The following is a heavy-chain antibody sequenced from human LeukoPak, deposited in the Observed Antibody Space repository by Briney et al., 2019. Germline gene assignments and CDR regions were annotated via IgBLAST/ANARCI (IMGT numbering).Heavy chain of an antibody. D-gene: IGHD3-22*01. CDR1: GFTFSSYS. J-gene: IGHJ4*02. Sequence: GGSLRLSSAASGFTFSSYSMNWVRQAPGKGLEWVSSISSSSSYIYYADSVKGRFTISRDNAKNSLYLQMNSLRAEDTAVYYCARGPARYYIFHYRGQGTLVTVYS. CDR3: ARGPARYYIFHY. V-gene: IGHV3-21*01. CDR2: ISSSSSYI.